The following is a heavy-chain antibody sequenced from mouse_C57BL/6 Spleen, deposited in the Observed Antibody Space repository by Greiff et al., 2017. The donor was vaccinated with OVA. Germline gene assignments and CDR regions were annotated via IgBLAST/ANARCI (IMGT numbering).Heavy chain of an antibody. CDR2: IYPGDGDT. CDR3: ARDSGTVALDY. D-gene: IGHD1-1*01. Sequence: VQLQQSGPELVKPGASVKISCKASGYAFSSSWMNWVKQRPGKGLEWIGRIYPGDGDTNYNGKFKGKATLTADKSSSTAYMQLSSLTSEDSAVYFCARDSGTVALDYWGQGTTLTVSS. V-gene: IGHV1-82*01. CDR1: GYAFSSSW. J-gene: IGHJ2*01.